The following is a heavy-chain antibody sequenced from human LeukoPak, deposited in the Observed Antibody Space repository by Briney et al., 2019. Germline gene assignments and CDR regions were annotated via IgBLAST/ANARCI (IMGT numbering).Heavy chain of an antibody. CDR3: VRRGVAAGFDY. D-gene: IGHD6-13*01. CDR2: ISGSGGST. Sequence: KPGGSLRLSCAASEFTFSSYAMQWVRQAPGKGLEWVSGISGSGGSTYYADPVKGRFTISRDNAKNTLYLQMNSLRAEDTAVYYCVRRGVAAGFDYWGQGTLVTVSS. CDR1: EFTFSSYA. V-gene: IGHV3-23*01. J-gene: IGHJ4*02.